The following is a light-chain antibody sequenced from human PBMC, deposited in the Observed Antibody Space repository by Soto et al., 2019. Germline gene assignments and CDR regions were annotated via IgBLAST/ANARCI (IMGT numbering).Light chain of an antibody. CDR3: QPYDSSLSDFYV. J-gene: IGLJ1*01. CDR2: GNN. V-gene: IGLV1-40*01. CDR1: SSSIGAGYD. Sequence: QSVLTQPPSVSGAPGQGVTISCTGSSSSIGAGYDVHWYQQVPGTAPKLLIYGNNNRPSGVPDRFSGSKSGTSASLAITGLQAEDEADYYCQPYDSSLSDFYVFGTGTKVTVL.